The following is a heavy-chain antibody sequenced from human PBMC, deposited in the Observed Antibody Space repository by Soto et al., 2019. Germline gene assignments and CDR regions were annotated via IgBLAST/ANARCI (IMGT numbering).Heavy chain of an antibody. CDR2: TDYSGNT. CDR3: ARAVGDPLYYLDY. CDR1: SDSISSYY. V-gene: IGHV4-59*08. Sequence: QVQLQESGPGLVRPSETLSLTCTVSSDSISSYYWIWIRQSPGKGLEWIGYTDYSGNTNYNPSLKCRVTISGDTSKNQFSLGLSSVTAADTAVYYCARAVGDPLYYLDYWGQGTLVTVSS. D-gene: IGHD6-19*01. J-gene: IGHJ4*02.